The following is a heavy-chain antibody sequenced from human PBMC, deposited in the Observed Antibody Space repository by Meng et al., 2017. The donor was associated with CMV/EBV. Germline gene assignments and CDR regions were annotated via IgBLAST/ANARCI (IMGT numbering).Heavy chain of an antibody. V-gene: IGHV3-30*02. CDR2: IRYDGNNK. CDR1: GFTFNNYG. CDR3: AKEAPYNWNTFDI. J-gene: IGHJ3*02. D-gene: IGHD1/OR15-1a*01. Sequence: GGSLRLSCAASGFTFNNYGLHWVRQAPGKGLEWVAFIRYDGNNKYNAESVKGRFTISRDNSKNTPYLQMNSLRTEDTAMYYCAKEAPYNWNTFDIWGQGTMVTVSS.